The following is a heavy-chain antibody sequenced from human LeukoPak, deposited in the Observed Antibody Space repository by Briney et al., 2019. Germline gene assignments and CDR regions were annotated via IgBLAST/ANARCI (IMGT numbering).Heavy chain of an antibody. J-gene: IGHJ4*02. V-gene: IGHV3-49*04. CDR3: TTSKRGYTYGHDY. CDR2: IRREAYGGTP. CDR1: GFTFSSYA. Sequence: GGSLRLSCAASGFTFSSYAMSWVRQAPRKGLEWVGFIRREAYGGTPEYAASVRGRFTISRDESKSIAYLQMSSLKTEDTAVYYCTTSKRGYTYGHDYWGQGTLVTVSS. D-gene: IGHD5-18*01.